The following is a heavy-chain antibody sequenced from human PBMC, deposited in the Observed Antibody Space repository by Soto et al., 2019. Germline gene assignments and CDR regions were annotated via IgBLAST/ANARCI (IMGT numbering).Heavy chain of an antibody. D-gene: IGHD6-19*01. V-gene: IGHV3-23*01. Sequence: EVQLLESGGGLVQPGGSLRLSCAASGFTFGSYAMTWVRQAPGKWLEWVSAISFGGGITYYADSVKGRFTISRDNSKNTLYLQMTSLRAEDTAIYYCATDSFRSGIAVAGNYWGQGTLVTVSS. CDR2: ISFGGGIT. CDR3: ATDSFRSGIAVAGNY. CDR1: GFTFGSYA. J-gene: IGHJ4*02.